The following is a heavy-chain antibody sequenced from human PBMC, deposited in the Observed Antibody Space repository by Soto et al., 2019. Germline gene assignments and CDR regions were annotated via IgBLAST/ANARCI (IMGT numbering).Heavy chain of an antibody. CDR3: AASCVGCGGFNYYGMDV. CDR2: IYYSGST. CDR1: GDSISSGGYY. D-gene: IGHD2-21*01. Sequence: QVQLQESGPGLVKPSQTLSLTCTVSGDSISSGGYYWSWIRQHPGKGLAWIGYIYYSGSTYYNPSLKSRVTISVDTSKNQLSLKLSSVTTADTAVYYCAASCVGCGGFNYYGMDVWGQGTTVTVSS. V-gene: IGHV4-31*03. J-gene: IGHJ6*02.